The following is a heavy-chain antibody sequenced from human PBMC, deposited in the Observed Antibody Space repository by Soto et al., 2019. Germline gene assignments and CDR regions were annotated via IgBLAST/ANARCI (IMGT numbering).Heavy chain of an antibody. V-gene: IGHV4-39*01. Sequence: QLQLQESGPGLVKPSETLSLTCTVSGGSISSSSYYWGWIRQPPGKGLEWIGSIYYSGSTYYNPSLKSRVTISVDTSKNQFSLKLSSVTAADTAVYYCARHGFSSFISPYYFDYWGQGTLVTVSS. CDR3: ARHGFSSFISPYYFDY. J-gene: IGHJ4*02. D-gene: IGHD3-10*01. CDR1: GGSISSSSYY. CDR2: IYYSGST.